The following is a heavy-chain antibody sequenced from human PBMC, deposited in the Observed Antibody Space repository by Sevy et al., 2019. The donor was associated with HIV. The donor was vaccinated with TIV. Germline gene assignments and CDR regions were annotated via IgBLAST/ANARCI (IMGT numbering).Heavy chain of an antibody. CDR1: GGTFSSYA. D-gene: IGHD3-22*01. J-gene: IGHJ6*02. CDR2: IIPIFGTA. CDR3: ARDGRQRMSYSSGPDNYYYYGMDV. Sequence: ASVKVSCKASGGTFSSYAISWVRQAPGQGLEWMGGIIPIFGTANYAQKFQGRVTITADESTSTAYMELSSLRSEDTAVYYCARDGRQRMSYSSGPDNYYYYGMDVWGQGTTVTVSS. V-gene: IGHV1-69*13.